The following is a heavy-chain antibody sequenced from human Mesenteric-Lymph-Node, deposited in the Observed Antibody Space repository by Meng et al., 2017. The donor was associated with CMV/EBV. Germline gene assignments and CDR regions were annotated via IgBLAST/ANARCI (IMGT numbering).Heavy chain of an antibody. CDR1: GLSLNTPGVG. CDR3: AHRTGYRRAFDF. J-gene: IGHJ4*02. V-gene: IGHV2-5*02. D-gene: IGHD5-18*01. Sequence: CTFSGLSLNTPGVGVGRIRQPPGKALEWLALIYWDDDKRYSPALKNSLTITKDTSTSHVVLTMTNMDPGDTATYYCAHRTGYRRAFDFWGQGTLVTVSS. CDR2: IYWDDDK.